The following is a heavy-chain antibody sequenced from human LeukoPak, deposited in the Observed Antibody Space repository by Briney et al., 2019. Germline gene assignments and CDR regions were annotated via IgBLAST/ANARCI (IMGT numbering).Heavy chain of an antibody. CDR3: ARDVAAPTYYYGMDV. V-gene: IGHV3-53*01. D-gene: IGHD2-21*01. CDR1: GFTVSSNY. CDR2: IYSGGST. Sequence: GGSLRLSCAASGFTVSSNYMSWVRQAPGKGLEWVSVIYSGGSTYYADSVKGRFTISRDNSKNTLYLQMNSLRAGDTAVYYCARDVAAPTYYYGMDVWGQGTTVTVSS. J-gene: IGHJ6*02.